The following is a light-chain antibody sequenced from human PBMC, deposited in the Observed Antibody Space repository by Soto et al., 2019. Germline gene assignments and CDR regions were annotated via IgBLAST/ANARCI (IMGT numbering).Light chain of an antibody. CDR3: QQYNSYPWT. CDR2: DAF. Sequence: DIQMTQSPSTLSASVGDRVIITCRASQSMSRWLAWYQQKPGKAPKLLIYDAFSLESGVPSRFSGGRSGTDFTLTITRVQPDDFATYYCQQYNSYPWTFGQGTKVDIK. V-gene: IGKV1-5*01. CDR1: QSMSRW. J-gene: IGKJ1*01.